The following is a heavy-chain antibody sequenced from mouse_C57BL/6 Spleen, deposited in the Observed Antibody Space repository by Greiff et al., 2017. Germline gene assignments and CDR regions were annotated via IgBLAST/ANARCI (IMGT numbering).Heavy chain of an antibody. CDR1: GFTFSSYA. J-gene: IGHJ1*03. Sequence: DVMLVESGEGLVKPGGSLKLSCAASGFTFSSYAMSWVRQTPEKRLEWVAYISSGGDYIYYADTVKGRFTISRDNARNTLYLQMSSLKSEDTAMYYCTRDPLYSNYGYFDVWGTGTTVTVSS. V-gene: IGHV5-9-1*02. CDR2: ISSGGDYI. CDR3: TRDPLYSNYGYFDV. D-gene: IGHD2-5*01.